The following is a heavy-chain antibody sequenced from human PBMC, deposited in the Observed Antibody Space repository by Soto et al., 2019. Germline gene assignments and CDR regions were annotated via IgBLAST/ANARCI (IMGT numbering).Heavy chain of an antibody. V-gene: IGHV1-18*01. CDR1: GYTFTSYG. CDR2: ISAYNGNT. J-gene: IGHJ6*02. D-gene: IGHD3-3*01. CDR3: ARDPYYDFWSGYPSPDYYYGMDV. Sequence: ASVKVSCKASGYTFTSYGISWVRQAPGQGLEWMGWISAYNGNTNYAQKLQGRVTITTDTSTSTAYMELRSLRSDDTAVYYCARDPYYDFWSGYPSPDYYYGMDVWGQGTTVTVSS.